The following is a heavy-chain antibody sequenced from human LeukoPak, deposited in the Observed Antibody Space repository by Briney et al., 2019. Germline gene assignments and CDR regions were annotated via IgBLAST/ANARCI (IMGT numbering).Heavy chain of an antibody. CDR3: AHKGSGTVQFDP. D-gene: IGHD3-10*01. V-gene: IGHV2-5*05. CDR2: IYWDDDK. CDR1: GFSLRISGVG. J-gene: IGHJ5*02. Sequence: SGPTLVNPTQTLTLTCTFSGFSLRISGVGVGWIRQPPGKALEWLALIYWDDDKRYGPSLKSRLTITKDTSKNQVVLTMTNMDPVDTATYYCAHKGSGTVQFDPWGQGTLVTVSS.